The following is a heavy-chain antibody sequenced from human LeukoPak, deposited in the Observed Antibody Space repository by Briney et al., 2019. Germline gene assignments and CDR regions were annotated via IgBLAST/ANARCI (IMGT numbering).Heavy chain of an antibody. CDR2: IIPIFGTA. D-gene: IGHD3-22*01. J-gene: IGHJ5*02. CDR1: GYTFTSYY. Sequence: SEKVSCKASGYTFTSYYMHWVRQAPGQGLEWMGGIIPIFGTANYAQKFQGRVTITADKSTSTAYMELSSLRSEDTAVYYCAISGYYFNWFDPWGQGTLVTVSS. V-gene: IGHV1-69*06. CDR3: AISGYYFNWFDP.